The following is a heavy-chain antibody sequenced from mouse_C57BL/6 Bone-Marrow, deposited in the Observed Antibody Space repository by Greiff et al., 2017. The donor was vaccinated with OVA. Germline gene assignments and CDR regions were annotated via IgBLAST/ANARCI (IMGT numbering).Heavy chain of an antibody. J-gene: IGHJ4*01. CDR3: ARAFTTVVDYYAMDY. CDR1: GNTFTSFW. Sequence: QQSCKASGNTFTSFWMPWVQPRPGQGLEWIGGIDPSDSYTNYYLKFMGKATLTVDTSSSNTYMQLSSLTPEDSAVYYFARAFTTVVDYYAMDYWGQGTSVTVSS. V-gene: IGHV1-50*01. D-gene: IGHD1-1*01. CDR2: IDPSDSYT.